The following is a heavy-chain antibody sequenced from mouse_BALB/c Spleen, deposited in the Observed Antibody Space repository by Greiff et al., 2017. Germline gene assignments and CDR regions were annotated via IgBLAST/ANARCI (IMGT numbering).Heavy chain of an antibody. D-gene: IGHD2-1*01. CDR1: GFTFSSFG. CDR2: ISSGSSTI. Sequence: EVKLMESGGGLVQPGGSRKLSCAASGFTFSSFGMHWVRQAPEKGLEWVAYISSGSSTIYYADTVKGRFTISRDNPKNTLFLQMTSLRSEDTAMYYCAREGGYGNYAMDYWGQGTSVTVSS. V-gene: IGHV5-17*02. J-gene: IGHJ4*01. CDR3: AREGGYGNYAMDY.